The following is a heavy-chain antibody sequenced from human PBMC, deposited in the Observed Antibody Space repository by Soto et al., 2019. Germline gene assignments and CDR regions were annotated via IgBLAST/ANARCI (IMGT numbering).Heavy chain of an antibody. J-gene: IGHJ6*02. Sequence: SVKVSCKTSGGTFSSYAISWVRQAPGQGLEWMGGIVPIVDTSTYAQKFQGRVTITRDTSASTAYMELSSLRSEDTAVYYCARGGTMVRGVIQYYGMDVWGQGTTVTVSS. CDR2: IVPIVDTS. D-gene: IGHD3-10*01. CDR3: ARGGTMVRGVIQYYGMDV. CDR1: GGTFSSYA. V-gene: IGHV1-69*05.